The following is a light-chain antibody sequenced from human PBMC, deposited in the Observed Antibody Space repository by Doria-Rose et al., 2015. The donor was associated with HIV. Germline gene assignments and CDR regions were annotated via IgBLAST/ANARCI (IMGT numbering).Light chain of an antibody. J-gene: IGLJ1*01. CDR1: SSNIGAGFD. CDR2: GNT. V-gene: IGLV1-40*01. Sequence: QSALTQPPSVSGAPGQRVATSCTGSSSNIGAGFDVNWYQQFPGTAPQLLIHGNTNRPSGVPDRFSGSKSGTSASLAISGLRAEDEADYYCQSYDSRLSVYVFGTGTKVTVL. CDR3: QSYDSRLSVYV.